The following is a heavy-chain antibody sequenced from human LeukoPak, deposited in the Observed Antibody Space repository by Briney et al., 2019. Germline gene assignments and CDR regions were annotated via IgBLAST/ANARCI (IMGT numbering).Heavy chain of an antibody. CDR1: GGSISSGGYY. V-gene: IGHV4-31*03. CDR2: IYYSGST. CDR3: ARGLLVTQAFDY. D-gene: IGHD2-15*01. Sequence: SETLSLTCTVSGGSISSGGYYWSWIRQHPGKGLEWIGYIYYSGSTYYNPSLKSRVTISVDTSRNQFSLKLSSVTAADTAVYYCARGLLVTQAFDYWGQGTLVTVSS. J-gene: IGHJ4*02.